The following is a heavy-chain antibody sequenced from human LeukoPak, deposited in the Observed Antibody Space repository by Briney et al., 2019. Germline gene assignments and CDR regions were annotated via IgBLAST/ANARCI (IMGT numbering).Heavy chain of an antibody. CDR3: ARSYYYDSSGSFGI. CDR1: GYTFTGYY. D-gene: IGHD3-22*01. J-gene: IGHJ3*02. V-gene: IGHV1-2*02. Sequence: EASVKVSCKASGYTFTGYYMHWVRQAPGQGLEWMGWINPNSGGTNYAQKFQGRVTMTRDTSISTAYMELSRLRSDDTAVYYCARSYYYDSSGSFGIWGQGTMVTVSS. CDR2: INPNSGGT.